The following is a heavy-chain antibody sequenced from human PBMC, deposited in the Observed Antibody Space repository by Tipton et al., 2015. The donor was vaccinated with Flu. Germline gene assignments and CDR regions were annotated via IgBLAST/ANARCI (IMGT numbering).Heavy chain of an antibody. CDR1: GGSLSSYY. J-gene: IGHJ4*02. V-gene: IGHV4-59*01. CDR2: IFYSGGT. CDR3: ARIGRLVTTIGGDY. Sequence: TLPLTCTVFGGSLSSYYWSWIRQPPGKGLEWIGYIFYSGGTNYNPSLRSRVTISVDTSKNQFSLKLTSVTAADTAVYFCARIGRLVTTIGGDYWGQGTLVAVSS. D-gene: IGHD5-12*01.